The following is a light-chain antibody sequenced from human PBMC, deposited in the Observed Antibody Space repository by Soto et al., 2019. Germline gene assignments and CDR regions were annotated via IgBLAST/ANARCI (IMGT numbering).Light chain of an antibody. CDR1: SGSIASNY. Sequence: KFMLTQPHSVSASPGKTVTISCTRSSGSIASNYVQWYQQRPGSSPTTVIYEDNQRPSGVPDRFSGSIDSSSNSASLSISGLKTEDEADYYCQSDDSNSWVFGGGTKLTVL. CDR2: EDN. CDR3: QSDDSNSWV. J-gene: IGLJ3*02. V-gene: IGLV6-57*01.